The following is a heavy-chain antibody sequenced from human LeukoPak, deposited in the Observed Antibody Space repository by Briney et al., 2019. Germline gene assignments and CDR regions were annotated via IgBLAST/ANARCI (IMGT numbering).Heavy chain of an antibody. J-gene: IGHJ4*02. V-gene: IGHV3-33*06. CDR1: GFTFSSYG. CDR3: AKEGPDGYGFYFDY. Sequence: PGGSLRLSCAASGFTFSSYGMHWVRQAPGKGLEWVAVIWYDGSNKYYADSVKGRFTISRDNSKNTLYLQMNSLRAEDTAVYYCAKEGPDGYGFYFDYWGQGTLVTVSS. D-gene: IGHD5-24*01. CDR2: IWYDGSNK.